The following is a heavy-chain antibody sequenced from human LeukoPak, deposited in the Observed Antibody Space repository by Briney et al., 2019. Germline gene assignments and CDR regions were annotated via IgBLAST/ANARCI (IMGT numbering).Heavy chain of an antibody. J-gene: IGHJ3*02. CDR2: LFSGGGT. Sequence: PGGSLRLSCAASGFNVSSNHMSWVRQAPGKGLEWVSILFSGGGTYYANSVKGRFTISRDNAKNSLYLQMNSLRAEDTAVYYCASYDFWSGWGGTTDAFDIWGQGTMVTVSS. D-gene: IGHD3-3*01. V-gene: IGHV3-53*01. CDR3: ASYDFWSGWGGTTDAFDI. CDR1: GFNVSSNH.